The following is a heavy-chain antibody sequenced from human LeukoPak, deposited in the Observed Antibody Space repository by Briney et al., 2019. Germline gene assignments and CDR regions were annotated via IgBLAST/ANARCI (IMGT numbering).Heavy chain of an antibody. CDR2: ISGSGGAS. V-gene: IGHV3-23*01. Sequence: GGSLRLSCAASGFTFSTYGMSWVRQAPGKGLEWVSGISGSGGASYYADSVKGRFTISRDDSHNTLYLQMNSLRAEDTAVYFCARGGVDYYGSGTYYLMYYFDYWGQGVLVTVSS. D-gene: IGHD3-10*01. CDR3: ARGGVDYYGSGTYYLMYYFDY. J-gene: IGHJ4*02. CDR1: GFTFSTYG.